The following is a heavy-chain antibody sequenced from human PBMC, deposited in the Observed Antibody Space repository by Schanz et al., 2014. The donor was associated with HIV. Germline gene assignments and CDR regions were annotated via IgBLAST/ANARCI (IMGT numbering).Heavy chain of an antibody. CDR2: ISYDGSNK. D-gene: IGHD4-17*01. Sequence: VQLVESGGGLVQPGGSLRLSCAASGFMFSNHYMDWVRQAPGKGLEWVAFISYDGSNKYYADSVKGRFTISRDNSKNTLYLQMNSLRGEDTAVYYCATAAVTDYSDNWGQGTLVTVSS. V-gene: IGHV3-30*03. CDR1: GFMFSNHY. CDR3: ATAAVTDYSDN. J-gene: IGHJ4*02.